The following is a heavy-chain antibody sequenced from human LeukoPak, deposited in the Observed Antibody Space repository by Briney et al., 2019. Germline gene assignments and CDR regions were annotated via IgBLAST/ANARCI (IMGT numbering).Heavy chain of an antibody. V-gene: IGHV4-61*02. J-gene: IGHJ4*02. D-gene: IGHD2-2*01. CDR1: GGSISSGSYY. Sequence: SETLSLTCTVSGGSISSGSYYWSWIRQPAGKGLEWIGRINTSGNSPYNPSLMGRVSMSLDTSTNQFSLRLTSVTAADTAVYYCARLNLPAIEGAFDSWGQGVLVTVSS. CDR2: INTSGNS. CDR3: ARLNLPAIEGAFDS.